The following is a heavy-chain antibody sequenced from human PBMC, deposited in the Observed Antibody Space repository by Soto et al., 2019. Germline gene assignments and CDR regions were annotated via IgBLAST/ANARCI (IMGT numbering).Heavy chain of an antibody. V-gene: IGHV3-49*04. Sequence: GGSLRLSCTASGFTFDDYAMSWVRQAPGKGLEWVGFIRSKAYGGTTEYAASVKGRFTISRDDSKSTAYLQMNSLKTEDTAVYYCTRYLGRVGRRSGFDYWGQGTLVTVSS. CDR2: IRSKAYGGTT. CDR3: TRYLGRVGRRSGFDY. D-gene: IGHD3-16*01. CDR1: GFTFDDYA. J-gene: IGHJ4*02.